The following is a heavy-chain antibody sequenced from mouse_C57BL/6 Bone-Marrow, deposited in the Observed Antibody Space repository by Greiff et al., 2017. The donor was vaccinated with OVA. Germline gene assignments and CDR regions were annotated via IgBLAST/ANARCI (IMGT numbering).Heavy chain of an antibody. Sequence: EVHLVESGGGLVQSGRSLRLSCATSGFTFSDFYMEWVRQAPGKGLEWIAASRNKANDYTTEYSASVKGRFIVSRDTSQSILYLQMNALRAEDTAIYYCASPIYYDYDRGHYYAMDYWGQGTSVTVSS. CDR2: SRNKANDYTT. V-gene: IGHV7-1*01. CDR1: GFTFSDFY. D-gene: IGHD2-4*01. J-gene: IGHJ4*01. CDR3: ASPIYYDYDRGHYYAMDY.